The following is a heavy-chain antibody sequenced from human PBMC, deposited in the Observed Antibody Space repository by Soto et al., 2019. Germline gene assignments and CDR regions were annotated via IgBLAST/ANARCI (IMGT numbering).Heavy chain of an antibody. CDR2: IIPILGIA. CDR3: ARDRIAAASGGMDV. D-gene: IGHD6-13*01. Sequence: PVKPSSKASGGTFRSYTLRSVRQAPGQGLEWMGRIIPILGIANYAQKFQGRVTITADKSTSTAYMGLSSLRSEDTAVYYRARDRIAAASGGMDVWGQGTTVTVPS. V-gene: IGHV1-69*04. CDR1: GGTFRSYT. J-gene: IGHJ6*02.